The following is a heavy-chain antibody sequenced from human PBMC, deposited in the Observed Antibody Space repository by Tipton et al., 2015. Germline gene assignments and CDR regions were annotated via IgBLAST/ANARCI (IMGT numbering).Heavy chain of an antibody. J-gene: IGHJ4*02. CDR2: VNSDGSST. V-gene: IGHV3-74*01. Sequence: GSLRLSCAASGFTFSTYWMHWVRQAPGKGLVWVSRVNSDGSSTSYAESVKGRFTISKDNAKNTLYLQMNSLRVEDTAVYYCVISMITFGGHWGQGTLVTVSS. CDR3: VISMITFGGH. D-gene: IGHD3-16*01. CDR1: GFTFSTYW.